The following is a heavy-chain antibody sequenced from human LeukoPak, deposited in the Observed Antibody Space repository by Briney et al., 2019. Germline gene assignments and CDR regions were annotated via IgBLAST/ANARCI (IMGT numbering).Heavy chain of an antibody. CDR3: ARSQPYYYYGMDV. V-gene: IGHV4-30-2*01. Sequence: SQTLSLTCVVSGGSISSGGYSWSWIRQPPGKGLEWIGYIYHSGSTYYNPSLKSRVTISVDRSKNQFSLKLSSVTAADTAVYYCARSQPYYYYGMDVWGQGTTVTVSS. J-gene: IGHJ6*02. CDR2: IYHSGST. D-gene: IGHD1-14*01. CDR1: GGSISSGGYS.